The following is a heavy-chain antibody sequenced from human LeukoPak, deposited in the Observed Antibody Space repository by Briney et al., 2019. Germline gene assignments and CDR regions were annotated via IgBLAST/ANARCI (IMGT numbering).Heavy chain of an antibody. Sequence: GASVKVSCKASGGTFSSYAISWVRQAPGQGLEWMGRIIPILGIANYAQKFKGRVTITADKSTSTAYMELSSLRSEDTAVYYCAREFWVVVVPAAMSAFDIWGQGTMVTVSS. V-gene: IGHV1-69*04. D-gene: IGHD2-2*01. CDR3: AREFWVVVVPAAMSAFDI. CDR1: GGTFSSYA. J-gene: IGHJ3*02. CDR2: IIPILGIA.